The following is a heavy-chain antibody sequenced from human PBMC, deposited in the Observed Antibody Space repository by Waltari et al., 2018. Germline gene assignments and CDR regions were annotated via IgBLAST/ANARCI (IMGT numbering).Heavy chain of an antibody. CDR3: ARHLWSGYYTLDY. J-gene: IGHJ4*02. CDR2: IYYSGST. CDR1: GGSISSSSYY. V-gene: IGHV4-39*01. Sequence: QLQLQESGPGLVKPSETLSLTCTVSGGSISSSSYYWGWIRQPPGKGLAWIGSIYYSGSTYYNPSLKSRVTISVDTSKNQFSLKLSSVTAADTAVYYCARHLWSGYYTLDYWGQGTLVTVSS. D-gene: IGHD3-3*01.